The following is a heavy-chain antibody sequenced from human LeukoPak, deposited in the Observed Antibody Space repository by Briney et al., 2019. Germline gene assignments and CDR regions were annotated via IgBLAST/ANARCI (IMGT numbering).Heavy chain of an antibody. CDR1: GYTFTSYA. V-gene: IGHV1-3*01. J-gene: IGHJ3*02. Sequence: ASVKVSCKASGYTFTSYAMHWVRQAPGQRLEWMGWINAGNGKTKYSQKLQGRVTITRDTSASTAYMELSSLRSEDTAVYYCARDGSSGWASAFDIWGQGTMVTVSS. CDR3: ARDGSSGWASAFDI. D-gene: IGHD6-19*01. CDR2: INAGNGKT.